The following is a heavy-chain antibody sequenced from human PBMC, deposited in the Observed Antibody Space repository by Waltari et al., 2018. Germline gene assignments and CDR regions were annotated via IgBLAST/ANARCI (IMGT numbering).Heavy chain of an antibody. V-gene: IGHV1-69*01. D-gene: IGHD3-22*01. CDR1: GGSFSSNA. CDR3: ARADYDTSGYYSDY. Sequence: QVQLVQSGAEVKKPGSSVKVSCKASGGSFSSNAISWVRQAPGKGLEWMGGLIPIFGTAAYAQKFQGRVTITADESTTTAYMELSSLRSEDTAVYYCARADYDTSGYYSDYWGQGTLVAVSS. J-gene: IGHJ4*02. CDR2: LIPIFGTA.